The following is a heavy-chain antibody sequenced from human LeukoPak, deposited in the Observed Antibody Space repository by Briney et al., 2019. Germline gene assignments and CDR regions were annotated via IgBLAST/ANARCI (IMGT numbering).Heavy chain of an antibody. CDR1: GFTFSSYS. D-gene: IGHD2-2*01. CDR2: ISSSSSTI. J-gene: IGHJ4*02. Sequence: GGSLRLSCAASGFTFSSYSMNWVRQAPGKGLEWVSSISSSSSTIYYADSVKGRFTISRDNAKNSLYLQMNSLRAEDTAVYYCARDTGSTSSYGSDYWGQGTLVTVSS. CDR3: ARDTGSTSSYGSDY. V-gene: IGHV3-48*01.